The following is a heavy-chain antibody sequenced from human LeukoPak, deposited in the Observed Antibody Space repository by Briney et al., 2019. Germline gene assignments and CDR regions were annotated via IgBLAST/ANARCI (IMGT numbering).Heavy chain of an antibody. CDR2: ISAYNGNT. D-gene: IGHD3-3*01. V-gene: IGHV1-18*01. CDR3: ARDSGFWSALNWFDP. J-gene: IGHJ5*02. Sequence: ASVKVSCKASGYTFTSYGISWVRQAPGQGLEWMGWISAYNGNTNYAQKLQGRVTMTTDTSTSTAYMELRSLRSEDTAVYYCARDSGFWSALNWFDPWGQGTLVTVSS. CDR1: GYTFTSYG.